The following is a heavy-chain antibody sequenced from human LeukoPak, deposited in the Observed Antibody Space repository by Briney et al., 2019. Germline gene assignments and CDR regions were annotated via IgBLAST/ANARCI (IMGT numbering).Heavy chain of an antibody. D-gene: IGHD4-17*01. CDR3: ARVPYGDYAPDY. V-gene: IGHV3-7*03. J-gene: IGHJ4*02. CDR1: EFTLSSYW. CDR2: IKQDGSEK. Sequence: PGGSLRLSCAASEFTLSSYWMAWVRQAPGKGLAWVANIKQDGSEKYYVDSVKGRFTISRDNAKNSLYLQMNSLRAEDTAVYYCARVPYGDYAPDYWGQGTLVTVSS.